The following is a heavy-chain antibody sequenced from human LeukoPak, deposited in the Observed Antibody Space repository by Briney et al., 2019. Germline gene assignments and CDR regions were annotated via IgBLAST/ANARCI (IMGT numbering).Heavy chain of an antibody. CDR3: ARAQEAVIVGAPGAFDI. CDR1: GGSISSGDYY. CDR2: IYYSGST. D-gene: IGHD1-26*01. J-gene: IGHJ3*02. Sequence: PSETLSLTCTVSGGSISSGDYYWSWIRQPPGKGLEWIGYIYYSGSTYYNPSLKSRVTISVDTSKNQFSLKLSSVTAADTAVYYCARAQEAVIVGAPGAFDIWGQGTMVTVSS. V-gene: IGHV4-30-4*08.